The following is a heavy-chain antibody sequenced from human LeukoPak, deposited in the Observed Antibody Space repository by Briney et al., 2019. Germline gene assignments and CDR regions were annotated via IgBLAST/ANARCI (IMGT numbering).Heavy chain of an antibody. Sequence: PGGSLRLSCAASGFTFNNAWMSWVRQAPGKGLEWVGRIESKTDGGTTDYGAPVKGIFTISRDDSKNTLYLQMNSLKTEDTAIYYCTASRGSGNFIYWGQGTLVTVSS. V-gene: IGHV3-15*04. CDR3: TASRGSGNFIY. D-gene: IGHD3-10*01. CDR1: GFTFNNAW. J-gene: IGHJ4*02. CDR2: IESKTDGGTT.